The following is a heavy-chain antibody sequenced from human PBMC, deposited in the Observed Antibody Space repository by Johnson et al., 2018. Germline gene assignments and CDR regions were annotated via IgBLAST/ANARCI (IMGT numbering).Heavy chain of an antibody. J-gene: IGHJ3*02. V-gene: IGHV4-59*01. CDR2: IYYSGST. CDR3: ARGPPGRGAFDI. D-gene: IGHD5-24*01. CDR1: GGSISSYY. Sequence: QVQLQESGPGLVKPSETLSLTCTVSGGSISSYYWSWIRQPPGKGLEWLGYIYYSGSTNYNHSLKSLVNISVDTSKNQFSLKLNSVNAAVTAVYYCARGPPGRGAFDIWGQGTMVTVSS.